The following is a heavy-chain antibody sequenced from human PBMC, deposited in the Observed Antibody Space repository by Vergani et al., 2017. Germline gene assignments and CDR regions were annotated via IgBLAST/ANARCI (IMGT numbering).Heavy chain of an antibody. Sequence: LQLQESGPGLMKPSETLSLTCTVSGGSVDNRDYYWGWIRRPPGKGLVWIGSFSKGETTSLHPSVKSRVAISSDTAKNRFSLKLTSVSAADTAVYYCARSSCGGDCYEFDYWGQGILVTVSS. D-gene: IGHD2-21*02. V-gene: IGHV4-39*01. CDR3: ARSSCGGDCYEFDY. J-gene: IGHJ4*02. CDR1: GGSVDNRDYY. CDR2: FSKGETT.